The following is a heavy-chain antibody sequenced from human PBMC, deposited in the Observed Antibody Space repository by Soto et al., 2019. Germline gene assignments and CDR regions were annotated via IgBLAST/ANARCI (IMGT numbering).Heavy chain of an antibody. CDR2: ISGSGGST. J-gene: IGHJ3*02. Sequence: GGSQRLSCAASGFIFRSDPMSIERQAPGKGLEWVSAISGSGGSTYYADSVKGRFTISRDNSKNTLYLQMNSLRAEDTAVYYCAKDRVTLVRGPDAFDIWGQGTMVTVSS. D-gene: IGHD3-10*01. CDR1: GFIFRSDP. V-gene: IGHV3-23*01. CDR3: AKDRVTLVRGPDAFDI.